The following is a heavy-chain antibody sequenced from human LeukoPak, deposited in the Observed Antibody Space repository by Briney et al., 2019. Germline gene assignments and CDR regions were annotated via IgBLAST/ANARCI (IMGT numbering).Heavy chain of an antibody. CDR2: IDTNTGSP. CDR1: GDTFTTYP. CDR3: VRGIDTTGSFNS. D-gene: IGHD3-22*01. Sequence: ASVKGSCKPSGDTFTTYPIDRVQQAPGQGHEWMGWIDTNTGSPTYAQRLTGGFVFPLDTSVTTAFLQINSLNAEDTARYYCVRGIDTTGSFNSWGQATLVSLS. J-gene: IGHJ5*01. V-gene: IGHV7-4-1*02.